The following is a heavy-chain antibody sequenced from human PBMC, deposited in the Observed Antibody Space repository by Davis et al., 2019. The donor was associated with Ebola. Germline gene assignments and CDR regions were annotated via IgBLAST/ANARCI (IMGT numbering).Heavy chain of an antibody. Sequence: GESLKISCAASGFTFSSYAMSWVRQAPGKGLEWVSAISGSGGSTYYADSVKGRFTISRDNSKNTQYLQMNSLRAEDTAVYYCAKRRSGSYQAAFDYWGQGTLVTVSS. CDR3: AKRRSGSYQAAFDY. CDR2: ISGSGGST. V-gene: IGHV3-23*01. CDR1: GFTFSSYA. D-gene: IGHD1-26*01. J-gene: IGHJ4*02.